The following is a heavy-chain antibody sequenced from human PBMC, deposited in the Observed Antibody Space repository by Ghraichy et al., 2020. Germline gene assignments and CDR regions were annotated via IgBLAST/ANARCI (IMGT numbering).Heavy chain of an antibody. V-gene: IGHV3-30*02. CDR3: AKDLWLPPFYYYYGMDV. D-gene: IGHD2-21*01. Sequence: GWSLRLSCAASGFTFSSYGMHWVRQAPGKGLEWVAFIRYDGSNKYYADSVKGRFTISRDNSKNTLYLQMNSLRAEDTAVYYCAKDLWLPPFYYYYGMDVWGQGTTVTVSS. CDR1: GFTFSSYG. CDR2: IRYDGSNK. J-gene: IGHJ6*02.